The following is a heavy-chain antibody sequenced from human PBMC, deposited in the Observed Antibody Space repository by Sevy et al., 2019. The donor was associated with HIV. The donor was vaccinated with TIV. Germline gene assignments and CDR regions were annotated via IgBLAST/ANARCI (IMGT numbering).Heavy chain of an antibody. CDR1: GFTFSSYA. D-gene: IGHD3-10*01. CDR3: AKAAVLLWFGESHYGMDV. CDR2: ISGSGGST. J-gene: IGHJ6*02. Sequence: ALRLSCAASGFTFSSYAMSWVRQAPGKGLEWVSAISGSGGSTYYADSVKGRFTISRDNSKNTLYLQMNSLRAEDTAVYYCAKAAVLLWFGESHYGMDVWGQGTTVTVSS. V-gene: IGHV3-23*01.